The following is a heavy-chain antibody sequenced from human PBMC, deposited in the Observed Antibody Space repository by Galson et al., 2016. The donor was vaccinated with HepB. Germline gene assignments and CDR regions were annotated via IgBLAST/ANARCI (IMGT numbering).Heavy chain of an antibody. CDR1: GFTFSNAW. CDR2: IKSKTDGGTT. V-gene: IGHV3-15*01. Sequence: SLRLSCAASGFTFSNAWMTWVRQAPGKGLEWVGRIKSKTDGGTTDYAAPVKGRFTVSRDDSKNTLYLQMNSLKTEDTAVYYCTTATYDYAELDYFDYWGQGTLVTVSS. CDR3: TTATYDYAELDYFDY. D-gene: IGHD3-16*01. J-gene: IGHJ4*02.